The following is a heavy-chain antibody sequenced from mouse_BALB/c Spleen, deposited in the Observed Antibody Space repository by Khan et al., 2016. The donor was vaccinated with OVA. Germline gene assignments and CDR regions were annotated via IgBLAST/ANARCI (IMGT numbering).Heavy chain of an antibody. D-gene: IGHD1-1*01. CDR2: VSTGGSYT. J-gene: IGHJ3*01. CDR1: GFTFSTYG. V-gene: IGHV5-6*01. CDR3: TRLAYYYDSEGFAY. Sequence: EVQLQESGGDLVKPGGSLKLSCAASGFTFSTYGMSWVRQAPDKRLEWVATVSTGGSYTYYPDSVKGRFTISRDNAKNTRYLQMSGLRSEDTAMFYCTRLAYYYDSEGFAYWGQGTLVTVSA.